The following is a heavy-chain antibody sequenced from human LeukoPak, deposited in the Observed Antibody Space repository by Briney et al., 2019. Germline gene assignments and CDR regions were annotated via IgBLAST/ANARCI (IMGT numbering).Heavy chain of an antibody. CDR2: ITNSGGTT. D-gene: IGHD6-19*01. Sequence: PGGSLRLSCAASGFTFSSYAMSWVRQAPGKGLEWVSAITNSGGTTYYADSVKGRFTISRDNAKNSLYLQMNSLRAEDTAVYYCAGDSGWFPYYYYGMDVWGQGTTVTVSS. CDR3: AGDSGWFPYYYYGMDV. CDR1: GFTFSSYA. V-gene: IGHV3-23*01. J-gene: IGHJ6*02.